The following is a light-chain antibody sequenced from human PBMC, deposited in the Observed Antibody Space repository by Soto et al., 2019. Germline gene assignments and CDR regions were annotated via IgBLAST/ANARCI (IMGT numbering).Light chain of an antibody. CDR3: AAWDDNLSALV. J-gene: IGLJ2*01. V-gene: IGLV1-47*01. CDR2: RNN. Sequence: QSVLTQPPSASGTPGQRVTISCSGGSSNIGTNFVSWYQLLPGTAPKLLIFRNNQRPSGVPHRFSGSRSGTSAPLAISGLRSEDEADYFCAAWDDNLSALVFGGGTKLTVL. CDR1: SSNIGTNF.